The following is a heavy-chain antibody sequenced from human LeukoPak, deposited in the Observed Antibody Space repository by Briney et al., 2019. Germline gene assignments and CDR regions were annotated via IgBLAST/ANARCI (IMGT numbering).Heavy chain of an antibody. CDR3: ARGGVQLLYADY. D-gene: IGHD5-18*01. CDR2: IYSGGST. CDR1: GLPVSRNY. Sequence: GGSLTLFCAPCGLPVSRNYMSWVREAPGRGLEWVSDIYSGGSTYYADSVKGRFTISRDNSKNTRYLQMNSRGGEDTAVYFCARGGVQLLYADYWGEGTLVTVS. V-gene: IGHV3-53*01. J-gene: IGHJ4*02.